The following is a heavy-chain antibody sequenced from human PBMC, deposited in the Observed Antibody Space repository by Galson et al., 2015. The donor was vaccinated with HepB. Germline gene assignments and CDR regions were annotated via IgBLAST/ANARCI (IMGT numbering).Heavy chain of an antibody. Sequence: SLRLSCAASGFTFSSYSMNWVRQAPGKGLEWVSSISSSSSYIYYADSVKGRFTISRDNAKNSLYLQMNSLRAEDTAVYYCVRKAVAGTRNDAFDIWGQGTMVTVSS. CDR3: VRKAVAGTRNDAFDI. V-gene: IGHV3-21*06. CDR2: ISSSSSYI. D-gene: IGHD6-19*01. CDR1: GFTFSSYS. J-gene: IGHJ3*02.